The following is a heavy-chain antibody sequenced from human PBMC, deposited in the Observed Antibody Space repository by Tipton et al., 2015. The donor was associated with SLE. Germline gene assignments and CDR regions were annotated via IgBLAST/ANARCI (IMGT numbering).Heavy chain of an antibody. CDR3: ARDPYYYDSGGYYYYYMDV. J-gene: IGHJ6*03. V-gene: IGHV1-2*02. CDR2: INPNIDGT. Sequence: QLVQSGAEVRKPGASVRVSCKSSGYTFTGYYIHWVRQAPGQGLEWMGWINPNIDGTNYAQKFQGRVTMTRDTSISTAYMELSRLRSDDTAVYYCARDPYYYDSGGYYYYYMDVWGKGTTVTVSS. CDR1: GYTFTGYY. D-gene: IGHD3-22*01.